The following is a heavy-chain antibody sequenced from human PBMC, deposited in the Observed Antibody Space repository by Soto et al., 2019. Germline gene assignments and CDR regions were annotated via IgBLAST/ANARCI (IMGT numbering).Heavy chain of an antibody. D-gene: IGHD5-12*01. CDR1: GFTFTNYW. Sequence: GGSLRLSCAASGFTFTNYWMHWVRQAPGKGLMWVSHINSDGSSTSYADSVKGRFTISRDNAKNTLYLQMNSLRAEDTAVYYCARDSNIGFDPWGQGTLVTVSS. V-gene: IGHV3-74*01. J-gene: IGHJ5*02. CDR2: INSDGSST. CDR3: ARDSNIGFDP.